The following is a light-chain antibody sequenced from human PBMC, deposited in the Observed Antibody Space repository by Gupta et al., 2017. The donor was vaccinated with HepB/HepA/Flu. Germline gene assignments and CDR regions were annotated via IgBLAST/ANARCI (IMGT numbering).Light chain of an antibody. Sequence: EIVLTQSPATLSLSPGERATLSCRASQSISTYLAWYQQKPGQAPRLLIYEASNRATGIPARFSGSGSGTEFTLTISSLEPEDFAVYYCQQRSDWPLTFGGGTXVEIK. CDR3: QQRSDWPLT. V-gene: IGKV3-11*01. J-gene: IGKJ4*01. CDR1: QSISTY. CDR2: EAS.